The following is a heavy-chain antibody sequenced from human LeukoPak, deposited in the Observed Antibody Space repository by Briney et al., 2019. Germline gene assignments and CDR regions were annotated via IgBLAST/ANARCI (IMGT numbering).Heavy chain of an antibody. J-gene: IGHJ3*02. D-gene: IGHD3-3*01. Sequence: SVKVSCKASGYTFTSYDISWVRQAPGQGLEWMGRIIPILEVTNYAQRFHGRVSITADKSTSTAYMELSSLRSEDTAVYYCARAQSGDVFDIWGQGTMVSVSS. CDR3: ARAQSGDVFDI. CDR1: GYTFTSYD. CDR2: IIPILEVT. V-gene: IGHV1-69*04.